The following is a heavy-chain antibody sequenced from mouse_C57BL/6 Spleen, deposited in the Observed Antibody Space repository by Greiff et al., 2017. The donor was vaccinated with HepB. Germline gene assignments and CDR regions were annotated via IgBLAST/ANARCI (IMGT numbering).Heavy chain of an antibody. CDR3: APTTVVATDYAMDY. Sequence: VKLQQPGAELVKPGASVKVSCKASGYTFTSYWMHWVKQRPGQGLEWIGRIHPSDSDTNYNQKFKGKATLTVDKSSSTAYMQLSSLTSEDSAVYDCAPTTVVATDYAMDYWGQGTSVTVSS. V-gene: IGHV1-74*01. CDR2: IHPSDSDT. J-gene: IGHJ4*01. CDR1: GYTFTSYW. D-gene: IGHD1-1*01.